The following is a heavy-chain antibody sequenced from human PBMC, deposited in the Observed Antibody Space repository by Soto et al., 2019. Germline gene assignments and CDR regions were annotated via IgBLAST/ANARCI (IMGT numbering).Heavy chain of an antibody. Sequence: XSVKVSCKASVYTFTSYAMHWVRQAPGQRLEWMGWINAGNGNTKYSQKFQGRVTITRDTSASTAYMELSSLRSEDTAVYYCARADILTGYNWFDHWGQGTLVTVSS. J-gene: IGHJ5*02. CDR1: VYTFTSYA. CDR2: INAGNGNT. CDR3: ARADILTGYNWFDH. D-gene: IGHD3-9*01. V-gene: IGHV1-3*01.